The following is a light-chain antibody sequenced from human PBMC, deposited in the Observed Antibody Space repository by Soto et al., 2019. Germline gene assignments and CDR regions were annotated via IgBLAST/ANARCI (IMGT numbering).Light chain of an antibody. V-gene: IGLV4-60*02. CDR3: ETWDFNTRV. J-gene: IGLJ3*02. Sequence: QPVLTQSSSASASLGSSVKLTCTLSSGHSSYIIAWHQQQPGKAPRYLMKLEGSGSYNKGSGVPDRFSGSSSGAVRYLTISNLQFEDEADYYCETWDFNTRVFGGGTKLTVL. CDR2: LEGSGSY. CDR1: SGHSSYI.